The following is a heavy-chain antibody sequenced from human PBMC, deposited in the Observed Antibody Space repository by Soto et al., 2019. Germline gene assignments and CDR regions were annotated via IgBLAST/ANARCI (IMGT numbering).Heavy chain of an antibody. CDR1: ALTFRCHG. CDR2: ISYDGSSK. J-gene: IGHJ5*02. Sequence: LSCAAIALTFRCHGMLMARPGPGKGLEWVAVISYDGSSKYSADSVKGRFTISRDNSKNTLYLQMSSLRAEDTAVYYCAKERDFWSGSPTFDPWGQGT. V-gene: IGHV3-30*18. D-gene: IGHD3-3*01. CDR3: AKERDFWSGSPTFDP.